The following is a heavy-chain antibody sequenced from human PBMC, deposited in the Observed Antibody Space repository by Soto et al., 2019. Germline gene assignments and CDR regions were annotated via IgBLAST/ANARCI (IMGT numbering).Heavy chain of an antibody. V-gene: IGHV3-23*01. CDR1: GFTFNSYT. Sequence: EVQLLESGGGLGQPGGSLRLSCAASGFTFNSYTMSWVRQAPGKGLEWVSSISGSGGTTYYADSVKGRFTISRDNSKNTLYLEMNNPRAEDTAVYYCERFGIATPGGLDYWGQGTLVTVSS. D-gene: IGHD6-13*01. CDR2: ISGSGGTT. CDR3: ERFGIATPGGLDY. J-gene: IGHJ4*02.